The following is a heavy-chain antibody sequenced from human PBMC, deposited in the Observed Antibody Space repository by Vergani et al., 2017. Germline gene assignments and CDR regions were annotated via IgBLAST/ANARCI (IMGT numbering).Heavy chain of an antibody. V-gene: IGHV4-39*01. J-gene: IGHJ6*02. CDR3: ARHDSGHYDSSYYGLDV. D-gene: IGHD3-16*01. Sequence: QLQLHKSGPGLVKPSETLSLTCTLSGGSISSSSHFWGWLRQTPGKGLEWIGSIYYSGSTYYNPSLKSRVSISVDTSKNQFSLKLSSVTAADSAVYYRARHDSGHYDSSYYGLDVWGQGTTVTVSS. CDR2: IYYSGST. CDR1: GGSISSSSHF.